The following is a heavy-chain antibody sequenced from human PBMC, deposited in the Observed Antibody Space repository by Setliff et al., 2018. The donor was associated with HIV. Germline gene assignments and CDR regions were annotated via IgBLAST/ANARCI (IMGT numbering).Heavy chain of an antibody. J-gene: IGHJ1*01. V-gene: IGHV4-38-2*02. CDR3: ATDGGLWFGRHSYLQN. CDR2: IYHSGNT. CDR1: GYSISSGYY. D-gene: IGHD3-10*01. Sequence: PSETLSLTCAVSGYSISSGYYWGWIRQPPGKGLEWIGSIYHSGNTYYMPSLQSRVTISIDTSKNQFSLKVNSVTAADTAVYYCATDGGLWFGRHSYLQNWGQGTLVTVSS.